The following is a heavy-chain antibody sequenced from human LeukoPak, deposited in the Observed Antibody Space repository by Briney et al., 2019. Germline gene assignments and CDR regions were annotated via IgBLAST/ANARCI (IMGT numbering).Heavy chain of an antibody. J-gene: IGHJ5*02. CDR1: GGTFSSYA. D-gene: IGHD1-26*01. Sequence: SVNVSCTASGGTFSSYAISWVRQAPGQGVEWMGRIIPIFGIANYAQKCQGRVTITADKSTSTAYMELSSLRSEDTAVYYCARRGHSGSYLGFDPWGQGTLVTVSS. CDR3: ARRGHSGSYLGFDP. CDR2: IIPIFGIA. V-gene: IGHV1-69*04.